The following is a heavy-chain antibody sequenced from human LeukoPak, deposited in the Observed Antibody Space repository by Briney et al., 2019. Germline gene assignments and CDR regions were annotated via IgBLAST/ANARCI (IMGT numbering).Heavy chain of an antibody. CDR1: GYSISSGYF. CDR2: IYRGGTT. CDR3: ARSHSGSYYFDY. V-gene: IGHV4-38-2*02. J-gene: IGHJ4*02. D-gene: IGHD1-26*01. Sequence: SETLSLTCTASGYSISSGYFWGWIRQPPGKGLEWIGSIYRGGTTYYNPSLKTRVTISLDTSKNQFSLKLSYVTAADTAVYYCARSHSGSYYFDYWGQGTLVTVSS.